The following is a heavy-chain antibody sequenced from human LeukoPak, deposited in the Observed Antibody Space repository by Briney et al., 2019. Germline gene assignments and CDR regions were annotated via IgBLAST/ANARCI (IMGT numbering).Heavy chain of an antibody. D-gene: IGHD6-19*01. V-gene: IGHV3-30*04. CDR1: GVTFSSCA. Sequence: GGSLRLSCAASGVTFSSCAMHWVRQAPGKGLEWVALISYDGSNKYYADSVKGRFTISRDNSKNTLYLQMNSLRAEDTAVYYCAEEAVAGTYDYWGQGTLVTVSS. CDR3: AEEAVAGTYDY. CDR2: ISYDGSNK. J-gene: IGHJ4*02.